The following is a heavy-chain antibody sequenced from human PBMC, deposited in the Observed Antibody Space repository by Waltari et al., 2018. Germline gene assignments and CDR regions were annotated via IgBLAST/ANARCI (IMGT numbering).Heavy chain of an antibody. CDR1: GGSISSYY. CDR2: IYYSGST. CDR3: ARGGIAARPIYFQH. Sequence: QVQLQESGPGLVKPSETLSLTCTVSGGSISSYYWSWIRQPPGKGLELIGYIYYSGSTNYNPSLKSRVTISVDTSKNQFSLKLSSVTAADTAVYYCARGGIAARPIYFQHWGQGTLVTVSS. D-gene: IGHD6-6*01. V-gene: IGHV4-59*01. J-gene: IGHJ1*01.